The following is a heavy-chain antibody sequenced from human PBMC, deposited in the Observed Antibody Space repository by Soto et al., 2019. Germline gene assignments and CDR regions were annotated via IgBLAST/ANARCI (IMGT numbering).Heavy chain of an antibody. D-gene: IGHD2-2*01. CDR3: VRGRAQLRRGAFDM. CDR2: IYYSGST. CDR1: GGSISTYY. V-gene: IGHV4-59*01. J-gene: IGHJ3*02. Sequence: QVQLQESGPGLVKPSETLSLNCTVSGGSISTYYWSWIRQPPGKGLEWIGYIYYSGSTNYNPSLKRRATMSVETSKNQLYLRLNSVTAADNAAYYCVRGRAQLRRGAFDMWGQGTMVTVSS.